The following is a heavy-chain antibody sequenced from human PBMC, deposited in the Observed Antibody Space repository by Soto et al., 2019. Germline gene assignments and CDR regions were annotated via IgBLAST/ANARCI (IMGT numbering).Heavy chain of an antibody. V-gene: IGHV2-5*02. CDR1: GFSLNNNGVG. CDR3: AHRLTRYSWNYGLFDD. Sequence: QITLKESGPTLVKPTQTLTLTCTFSGFSLNNNGVGVGWIRQPPGKALECLALIYWDDDKRYSPSLKSRLTITKDTSKNQVVLTVTNMDPIDTATYYCAHRLTRYSWNYGLFDDWGQGTLVTVSS. J-gene: IGHJ4*02. D-gene: IGHD1-26*01. CDR2: IYWDDDK.